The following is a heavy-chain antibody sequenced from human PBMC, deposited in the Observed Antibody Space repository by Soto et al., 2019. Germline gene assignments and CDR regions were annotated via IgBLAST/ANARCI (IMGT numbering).Heavy chain of an antibody. CDR2: INPNSGGT. CDR1: GYSFTGYN. Sequence: ASVKVSCKASGYSFTGYNIHWVRQAPGQGLGWMGWINPNSGGTNYAQKFQGRVTMTRDTSITTAYMELRSDDTAVYYCAREGGGSSKYFHHWGQGNLVTVSS. V-gene: IGHV1-2*02. CDR3: AREGGGSSKYFHH. D-gene: IGHD6-6*01. J-gene: IGHJ1*01.